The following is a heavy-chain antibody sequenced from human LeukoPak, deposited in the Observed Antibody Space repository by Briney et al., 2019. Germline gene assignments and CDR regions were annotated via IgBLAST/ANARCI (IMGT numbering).Heavy chain of an antibody. CDR1: GFTFDDYG. CDR3: ARTYYFDSSGYSSEGKYYSYFMDF. Sequence: GGSLRLSCAASGFTFDDYGMRWVRQAPGKGLEWVAGINWQGGSTGYADSVKGRFTIARNNAKNSLYLQMNTLGAEDTALYYCARTYYFDSSGYSSEGKYYSYFMDFWGKGTTVTVSS. V-gene: IGHV3-20*04. CDR2: INWQGGST. J-gene: IGHJ6*03. D-gene: IGHD3-22*01.